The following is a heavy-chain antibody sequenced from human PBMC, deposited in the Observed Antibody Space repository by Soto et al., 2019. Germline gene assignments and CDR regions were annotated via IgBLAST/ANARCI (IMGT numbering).Heavy chain of an antibody. D-gene: IGHD3-16*01. V-gene: IGHV3-30*18. CDR2: ISYDGSNK. J-gene: IGHJ5*02. CDR1: GFTFSSYG. Sequence: GGSLRLSCAASGFTFSSYGMHWVRQAPGKGLEWVAVISYDGSNKYYADSVKGRFTISRDNSKNTLYLQMNSLRAEDTAVYYCAKGIMITFGGVNNWFDPWGQGTLVTVSS. CDR3: AKGIMITFGGVNNWFDP.